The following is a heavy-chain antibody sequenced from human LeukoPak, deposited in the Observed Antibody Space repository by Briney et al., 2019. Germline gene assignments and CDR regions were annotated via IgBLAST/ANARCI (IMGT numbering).Heavy chain of an antibody. Sequence: PGGSLRLSCAASGFTFSSYSMNWVRQAPGKGLEWVSYISSSSSTIYYADSVKGRFTISRDNAKNSLHLQMNSLRDEDTAVYYCARAGIAAEIDHWGQGTLVTVSS. V-gene: IGHV3-48*02. D-gene: IGHD6-13*01. CDR2: ISSSSSTI. CDR1: GFTFSSYS. J-gene: IGHJ4*02. CDR3: ARAGIAAEIDH.